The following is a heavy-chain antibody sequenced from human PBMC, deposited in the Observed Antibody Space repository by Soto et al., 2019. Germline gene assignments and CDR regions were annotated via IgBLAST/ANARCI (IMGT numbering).Heavy chain of an antibody. D-gene: IGHD1-1*01. J-gene: IGHJ6*02. CDR2: IYSGGST. CDR3: AREDNWNDSYYYGMDV. Sequence: GGSLRLSCAASGFTVSSNYMSWVRQAPGKGLEWVSVIYSGGSTYYAGSVKGRFTISRDNSKNTLYLQMNSLRAEDTAVYYCAREDNWNDSYYYGMDVWGQGTTVTVS. CDR1: GFTVSSNY. V-gene: IGHV3-53*01.